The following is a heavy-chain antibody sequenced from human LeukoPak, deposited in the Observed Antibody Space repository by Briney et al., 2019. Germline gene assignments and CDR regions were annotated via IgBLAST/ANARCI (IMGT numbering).Heavy chain of an antibody. CDR2: ISNDGSEK. D-gene: IGHD3-9*01. V-gene: IGHV3-30*03. Sequence: GGSLRLSCAASGFTFSKNGMHWVRQAPGKGLEWVAVISNDGSEKNYGDSVKGRFTISRDNPKNTLYLQMNSLRAEDTAVYYCARGLGYDILTGYYIGGYYFDYWGQGTLVTVSS. CDR1: GFTFSKNG. CDR3: ARGLGYDILTGYYIGGYYFDY. J-gene: IGHJ4*02.